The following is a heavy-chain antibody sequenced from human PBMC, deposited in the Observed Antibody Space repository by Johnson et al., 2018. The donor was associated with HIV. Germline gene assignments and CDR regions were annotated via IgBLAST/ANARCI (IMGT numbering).Heavy chain of an antibody. CDR3: ARVVKFNWSFAAFDI. D-gene: IGHD1-26*01. V-gene: IGHV3-7*05. Sequence: VQLVESGGGVVQPGRSLRLSCAASGFSFGDYWMTWVRQAPGKGLEWVANIKEDGSEKYYVDSVKGRFTVSRDNTRNSLYLQMSSLRAEDTAFYYCARVVKFNWSFAAFDIWGQGTMVTVPS. CDR2: IKEDGSEK. CDR1: GFSFGDYW. J-gene: IGHJ3*02.